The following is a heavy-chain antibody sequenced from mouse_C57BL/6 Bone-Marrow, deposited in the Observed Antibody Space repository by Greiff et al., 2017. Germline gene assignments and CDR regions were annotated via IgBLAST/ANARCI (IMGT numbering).Heavy chain of an antibody. CDR2: IDPETGGT. J-gene: IGHJ4*01. Sequence: VQLQQSGAELVRPGASVTLSCKASGYTFSDYEMNWVKQTPVHGLEWIGAIDPETGGTAYNEKFKGKATLTADKSSSTAYMELRSLTSEDSAVYYCTRGVTCAMDYWGQGTSVTVSS. V-gene: IGHV1-15*01. CDR1: GYTFSDYE. CDR3: TRGVTCAMDY.